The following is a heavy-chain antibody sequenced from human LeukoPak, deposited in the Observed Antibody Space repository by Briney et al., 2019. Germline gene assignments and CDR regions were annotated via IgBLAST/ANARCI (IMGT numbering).Heavy chain of an antibody. CDR3: ARDSRMRYFDWLGGDY. D-gene: IGHD3-9*01. V-gene: IGHV4-39*02. CDR1: GGSISSNSYY. Sequence: PSETLSLTCAVSGGSISSNSYYWGWIRQPPGKGLEWIGSIYYSGSTYYNPSLKRRVTISVDTSKNQFSLKLSSVTAADTAVYYCARDSRMRYFDWLGGDYWGQGTLVTVSS. J-gene: IGHJ4*02. CDR2: IYYSGST.